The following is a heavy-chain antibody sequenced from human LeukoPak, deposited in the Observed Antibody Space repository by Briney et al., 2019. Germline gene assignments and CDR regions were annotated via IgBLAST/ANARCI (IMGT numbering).Heavy chain of an antibody. D-gene: IGHD4-17*01. CDR3: ARHRFSYGDPGDY. CDR2: IYPDDSDT. CDR1: GYRFTSYW. Sequence: KCGESLKISCKGSGYRFTSYWIGWVRQMPGKGLEWMGIIYPDDSDTRYSPSFQGQVTISADKSISTAYLQWRSLKASDTAMYYCARHRFSYGDPGDYWGQGTLITVSS. V-gene: IGHV5-51*01. J-gene: IGHJ4*02.